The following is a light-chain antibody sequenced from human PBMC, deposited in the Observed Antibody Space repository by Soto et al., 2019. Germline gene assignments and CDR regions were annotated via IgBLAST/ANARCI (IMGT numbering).Light chain of an antibody. Sequence: NFMLTQPHSVSESPGKTVTISCTRSGGSIANNYVQWYQQRPGSAPTTVIYQDNERPAGVPDRFSGSIDSSSNSAALTISGLMTDDEADYYCHSYDSSAHWVFGGGTKVTVL. V-gene: IGLV6-57*04. CDR1: GGSIANNY. J-gene: IGLJ3*02. CDR2: QDN. CDR3: HSYDSSAHWV.